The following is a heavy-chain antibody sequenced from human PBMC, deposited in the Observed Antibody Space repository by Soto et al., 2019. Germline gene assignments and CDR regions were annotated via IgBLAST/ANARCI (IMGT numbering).Heavy chain of an antibody. J-gene: IGHJ4*02. Sequence: PGGSLRLSCAASGFTFSSYGMHWVRQAPGKGLEWVAVISYDGSNKYYADPVKGRFTISRDNSKNTLYLQMNSLRAEDTAVYYCAKEHSYGLVTHFDYWGQGTLVTVSS. CDR2: ISYDGSNK. CDR1: GFTFSSYG. D-gene: IGHD5-18*01. V-gene: IGHV3-30*18. CDR3: AKEHSYGLVTHFDY.